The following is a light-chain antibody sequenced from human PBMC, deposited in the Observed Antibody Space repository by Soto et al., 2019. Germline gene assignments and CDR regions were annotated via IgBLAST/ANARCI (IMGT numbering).Light chain of an antibody. V-gene: IGLV1-40*01. J-gene: IGLJ2*01. Sequence: QSVLTQPLSVSGAPGQRVTISCTGRSSNIGAGYDVHWYQQLPGTAPKLLIYGNSNRPSGVPDRFSGSKSGTSASLAITGLQAEDEADYYCQSYDSSLSVGVFGGGTK. CDR1: SSNIGAGYD. CDR2: GNS. CDR3: QSYDSSLSVGV.